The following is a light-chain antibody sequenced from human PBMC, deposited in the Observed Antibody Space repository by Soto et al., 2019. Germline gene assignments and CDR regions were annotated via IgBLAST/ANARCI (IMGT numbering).Light chain of an antibody. Sequence: QAVVTQPPSISATPGQKVTISCSGSSSNIENNYVSWYQQLPGTAPKLLIYDNDERPSGIPDRFSGSKSGTSATLGITGLQTGDEADYYCGTWDTSLSAGVFGTGTKLTVL. J-gene: IGLJ1*01. CDR1: SSNIENNY. V-gene: IGLV1-51*01. CDR3: GTWDTSLSAGV. CDR2: DND.